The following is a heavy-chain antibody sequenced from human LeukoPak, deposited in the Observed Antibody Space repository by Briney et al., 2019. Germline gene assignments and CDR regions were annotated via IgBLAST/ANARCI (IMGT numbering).Heavy chain of an antibody. V-gene: IGHV1-69*04. CDR3: APSVRSGGSYYFDY. Sequence: SVKVSCKASGGTFSSYAISWVRQAPGQGLEWMGRIIPILGIANYAQKFQGRVTITADKSTSTAYMELSSLRSEDTAVYYCAPSVRSGGSYYFDYWGQGTLVTVSS. J-gene: IGHJ4*02. CDR2: IIPILGIA. CDR1: GGTFSSYA. D-gene: IGHD2-15*01.